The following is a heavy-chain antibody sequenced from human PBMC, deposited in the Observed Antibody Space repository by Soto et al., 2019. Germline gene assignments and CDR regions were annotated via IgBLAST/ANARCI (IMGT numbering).Heavy chain of an antibody. J-gene: IGHJ4*02. Sequence: QVQLVQSGAEVKKPGSSVKVSCKASGGTFSSYAISWVRQAPGQGLEWMGGIIPIFGTANYAHKFQGRVTITADESTSTAYMEVGSLRSKDTGVYYCARAGSPSTGPHAEIWGQGTLVTVSS. CDR3: ARAGSPSTGPHAEI. CDR2: IIPIFGTA. CDR1: GGTFSSYA. D-gene: IGHD2-8*02. V-gene: IGHV1-69*01.